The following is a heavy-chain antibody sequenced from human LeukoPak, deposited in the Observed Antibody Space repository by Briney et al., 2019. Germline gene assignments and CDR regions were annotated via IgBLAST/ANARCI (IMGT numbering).Heavy chain of an antibody. V-gene: IGHV5-51*01. J-gene: IGHJ4*02. CDR2: IYPGDSDT. CDR3: ARQRHVTNDYGDYTALPEDY. CDR1: GYSFTSYW. D-gene: IGHD4-17*01. Sequence: GESLKISCKGSGYSFTSYWIGWVRQMPGKGLEWMGIIYPGDSDTRYSPSFQGQVTISADKSISTAYLQWSSLKASDTAMYYCARQRHVTNDYGDYTALPEDYWGQGTLVTVSS.